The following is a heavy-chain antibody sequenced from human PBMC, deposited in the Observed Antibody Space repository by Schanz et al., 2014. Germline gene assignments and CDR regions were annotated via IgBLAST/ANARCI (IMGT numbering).Heavy chain of an antibody. J-gene: IGHJ4*02. Sequence: EGQLAESGGGLVQPGGSLRLSCAVSGFTVSSNHMSWVRQAPGKGLEWVSTIYASGATYYADSVKRRFTISRDISKNTLHLQVTSLRAEDTAIYYCARDGNYYGSRNYYKTPDCFDYWGQGTLVTVSS. CDR2: IYASGAT. D-gene: IGHD3-10*01. CDR1: GFTVSSNH. CDR3: ARDGNYYGSRNYYKTPDCFDY. V-gene: IGHV3-66*01.